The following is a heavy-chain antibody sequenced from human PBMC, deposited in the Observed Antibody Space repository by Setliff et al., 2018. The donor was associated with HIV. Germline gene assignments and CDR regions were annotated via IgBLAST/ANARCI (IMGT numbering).Heavy chain of an antibody. CDR1: GYTFTNYW. D-gene: IGHD2-15*01. V-gene: IGHV5-51*01. CDR2: FYPGDSDA. CDR3: ARQRVVATTKLDAFDI. Sequence: PRESLKISCKASGYTFTNYWIGWVRQLPGKGLEWMGIFYPGDSDARYSPSFQGQITFSADKSVTTAYLQWSSLKASETAMYYCARQRVVATTKLDAFDIWGQGTMVTVSS. J-gene: IGHJ3*02.